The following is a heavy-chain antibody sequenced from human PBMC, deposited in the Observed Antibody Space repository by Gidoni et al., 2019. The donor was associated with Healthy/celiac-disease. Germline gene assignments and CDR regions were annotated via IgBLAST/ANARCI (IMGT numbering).Heavy chain of an antibody. J-gene: IGHJ4*02. CDR2: IKSKTDEGTT. V-gene: IGHV3-15*01. Sequence: EVQLVESGGGLLKPGVSLRVSWAASGFHCSNAWMSWFRQAPGKGLEWVGRIKSKTDEGTTDYAAPVKGRFTISRDDSKNTLYLQMNSLKTEDTAVYYCTTALYSSSLGSSWGQGTLVTVSS. D-gene: IGHD6-6*01. CDR3: TTALYSSSLGSS. CDR1: GFHCSNAW.